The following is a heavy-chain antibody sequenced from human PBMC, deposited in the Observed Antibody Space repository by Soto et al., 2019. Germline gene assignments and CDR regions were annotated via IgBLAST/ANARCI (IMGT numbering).Heavy chain of an antibody. V-gene: IGHV3-15*01. J-gene: IGHJ4*02. D-gene: IGHD3-9*01. CDR3: TTYATLTGCPGRRADF. Sequence: EVHLVESGGGLVKPGGSLRLSCAASGFTFSVAWMSWVRQAPGKGLEWVGRIKSEIDGATTDYAAAVKGRFTISRDDSTITLYLQMNSLKTEDTAKYYCTTYATLTGCPGRRADFLSQGALVTVSS. CDR2: IKSEIDGATT. CDR1: GFTFSVAW.